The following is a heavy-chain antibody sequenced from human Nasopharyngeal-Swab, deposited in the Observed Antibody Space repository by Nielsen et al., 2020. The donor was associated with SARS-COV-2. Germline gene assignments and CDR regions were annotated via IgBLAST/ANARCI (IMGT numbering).Heavy chain of an antibody. V-gene: IGHV3-23*01. CDR1: GFTFSRYA. J-gene: IGHJ4*02. D-gene: IGHD3-10*01. Sequence: GGSLRLSCAASGFTFSRYAMSWVRQAPGKGLEWVSAISGSGGSTYYADSVKGRFTISRDNSKNTLYLQMNSLRAEDTAVYYCAKDREATYYYGSGSFDYWGQGTLVTVSS. CDR3: AKDREATYYYGSGSFDY. CDR2: ISGSGGST.